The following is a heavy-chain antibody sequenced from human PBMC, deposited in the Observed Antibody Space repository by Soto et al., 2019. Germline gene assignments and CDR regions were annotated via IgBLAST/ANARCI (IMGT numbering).Heavy chain of an antibody. CDR2: ISAYNGNT. V-gene: IGHV1-18*01. CDR3: ARDHAKEKLRFSYYYYMDV. Sequence: ASVKVSCKASGYTFTSYGISWVRQAPGQGLEWMGWISAYNGNTNYAQKLQGRVTMTTDTSTSTAYMELRSLRSDDTAVYYCARDHAKEKLRFSYYYYMDVWGKGTKVTVSS. D-gene: IGHD3-3*01. CDR1: GYTFTSYG. J-gene: IGHJ6*03.